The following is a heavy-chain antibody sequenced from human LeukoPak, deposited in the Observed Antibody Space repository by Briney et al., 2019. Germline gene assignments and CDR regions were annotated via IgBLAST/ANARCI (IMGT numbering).Heavy chain of an antibody. CDR2: IRADGSAQ. D-gene: IGHD6-19*01. J-gene: IGHJ4*02. CDR1: EFTFSTYY. V-gene: IGHV3-7*01. CDR3: ARWLYSGGWAMDY. Sequence: GGSLRLSCAASEFTFSTYYMTWVRQAQGKGLEWVGSIRADGSAQFYVDSVRGRFTISRDNAKDSLYLQMNSLRAEDTAVYYCARWLYSGGWAMDYWGQGTLVSVSS.